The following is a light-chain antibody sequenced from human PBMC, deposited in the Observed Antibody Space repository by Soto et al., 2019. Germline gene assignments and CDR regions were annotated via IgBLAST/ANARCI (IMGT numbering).Light chain of an antibody. CDR3: QQYNNWPRT. V-gene: IGKV3-20*01. CDR1: QSFSSSY. J-gene: IGKJ1*01. CDR2: GAS. Sequence: EIVFTQSPGTLSLSPGERATLSCRASQSFSSSYLAWYQQKPGQAPRLLIYGASSRATGIPDRFSGSGSGTNFTLTISRLEPEDFAVYYCQQYNNWPRTFGQGTKVDIK.